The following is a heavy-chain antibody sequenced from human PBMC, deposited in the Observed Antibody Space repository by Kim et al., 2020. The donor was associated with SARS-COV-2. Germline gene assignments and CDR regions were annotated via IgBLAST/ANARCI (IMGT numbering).Heavy chain of an antibody. Sequence: YADSETSQLTTSRDNAKNSPYLQMNSLRAEDTAVYYCARTRDSGWSYFDYWGQGTLVTVSS. J-gene: IGHJ4*02. CDR3: ARTRDSGWSYFDY. D-gene: IGHD6-19*01. V-gene: IGHV3-21*03.